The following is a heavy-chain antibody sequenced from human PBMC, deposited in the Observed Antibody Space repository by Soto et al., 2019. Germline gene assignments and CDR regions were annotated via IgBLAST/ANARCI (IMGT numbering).Heavy chain of an antibody. Sequence: QLQLQESGSGLVKPSQTLSLTCAVSRGSISSGGYSWTWIRQPPGKGLEWIGYIYHSGSTYYNPSLKSRFTISVDRSMNHFSLKLSSVTAADTAVYFFARVPDVWGQGTTVTVSS. CDR3: ARVPDV. V-gene: IGHV4-30-2*01. CDR2: IYHSGST. J-gene: IGHJ6*02. CDR1: RGSISSGGYS.